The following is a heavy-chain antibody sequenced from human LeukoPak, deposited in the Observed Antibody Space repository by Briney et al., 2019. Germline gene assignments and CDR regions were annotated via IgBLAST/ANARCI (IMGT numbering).Heavy chain of an antibody. D-gene: IGHD6-13*01. CDR2: IDYRGNT. V-gene: IGHV4-39*07. CDR1: GGSITNTNYY. Sequence: SETLSLTCTVSGGSITNTNYYWGWIRQSPGKGLEWIGSIDYRGNTYYRPSVKSRITISVDTSKNQFSLKLSSVTAADTAVYYCARDRVAAVYGMDVWGQGTTVTVSS. CDR3: ARDRVAAVYGMDV. J-gene: IGHJ6*02.